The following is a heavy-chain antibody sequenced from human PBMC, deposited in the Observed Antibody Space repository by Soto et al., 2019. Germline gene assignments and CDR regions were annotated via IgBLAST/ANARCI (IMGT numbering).Heavy chain of an antibody. J-gene: IGHJ5*02. D-gene: IGHD2-15*01. CDR3: ARDSDIVVVVAATPSGWFDP. CDR2: IIPIFGTA. CDR1: VGTFSSYA. Sequence: SVKVSCKASVGTFSSYAISWVRQAPGQGLEWMGGIIPIFGTANYAQKFQGRVTITADESTSTAYMELSSLRSEDTAVYYCARDSDIVVVVAATPSGWFDPWG. V-gene: IGHV1-69*13.